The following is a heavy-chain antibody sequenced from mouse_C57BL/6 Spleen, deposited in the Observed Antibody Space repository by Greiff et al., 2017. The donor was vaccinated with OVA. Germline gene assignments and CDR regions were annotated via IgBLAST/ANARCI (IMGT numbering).Heavy chain of an antibody. D-gene: IGHD3-2*02. Sequence: QVQLQQSGAELVRPGTSVKVSCKASGYAFTNYLIEWVKQRPGQGLEWIGVINPGSGGTNYNEKFKGKATLTADKSSSTAYMQLSSLTSEDSAVYVCARSDQVYAMDYWGQGTSVTVSS. CDR3: ARSDQVYAMDY. J-gene: IGHJ4*01. V-gene: IGHV1-54*01. CDR2: INPGSGGT. CDR1: GYAFTNYL.